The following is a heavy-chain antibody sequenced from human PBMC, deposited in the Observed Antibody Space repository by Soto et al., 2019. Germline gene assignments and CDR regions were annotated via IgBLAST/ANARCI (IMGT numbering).Heavy chain of an antibody. V-gene: IGHV3-23*01. CDR2: ISGSGGST. CDR1: GFTFSSYA. D-gene: IGHD2-8*01. J-gene: IGHJ4*02. CDR3: AKQDCTNGVCYSFDY. Sequence: GGSLRLSCAASGFTFSSYAMTWVRQAPGKGLEWVSAISGSGGSTYYADSVKGRFTISRDNSKNTLYLQMNSLRAEDTAVYYCAKQDCTNGVCYSFDYWGQGTLVTVSS.